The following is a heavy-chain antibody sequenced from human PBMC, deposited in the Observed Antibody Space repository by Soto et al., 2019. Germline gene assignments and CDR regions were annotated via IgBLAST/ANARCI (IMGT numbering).Heavy chain of an antibody. Sequence: SDTLSLTCAVYGGSFSGYYWSWIRQPPGKGLEWIGEINHSGSTNYNPSLKSRVTISVDTSKNQFSLKLSSVTAADTAVYYCARKVGTSLSKVMVTANLDYWGQGTLVTVSS. CDR1: GGSFSGYY. D-gene: IGHD2-21*02. CDR3: ARKVGTSLSKVMVTANLDY. CDR2: INHSGST. V-gene: IGHV4-34*01. J-gene: IGHJ4*02.